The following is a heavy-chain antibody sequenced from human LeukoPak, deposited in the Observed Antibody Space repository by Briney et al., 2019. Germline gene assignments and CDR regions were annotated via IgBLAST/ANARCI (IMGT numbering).Heavy chain of an antibody. D-gene: IGHD2-2*01. CDR1: GFTVSSNY. CDR3: ARHGTSCCRGPKYYGMDV. V-gene: IGHV3-53*01. CDR2: SYSGGST. Sequence: GGSLRLSCAASGFTVSSNYMSWARQAPGKGLERVSVSYSGGSTYYADSVKGRFTISRDNSKNTLYLQMNSLRAEDTAVYYCARHGTSCCRGPKYYGMDVWGQGTTVTVSS. J-gene: IGHJ6*02.